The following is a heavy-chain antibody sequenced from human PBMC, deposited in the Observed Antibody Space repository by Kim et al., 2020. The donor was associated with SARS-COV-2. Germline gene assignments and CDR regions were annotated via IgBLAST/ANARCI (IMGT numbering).Heavy chain of an antibody. V-gene: IGHV3-23*01. Sequence: GGSLRLSCAASGFTFSRYDMTWVRQAPGKGLEWVSAISGGGSSTFYADSVKGRFTISRDYSKNTLYLQMNSLRAEDTAVYYCAKEILACNGGSCYSGYYYHGLDVWGQGTTVTVSS. J-gene: IGHJ6*02. D-gene: IGHD2-15*01. CDR2: ISGGGSST. CDR3: AKEILACNGGSCYSGYYYHGLDV. CDR1: GFTFSRYD.